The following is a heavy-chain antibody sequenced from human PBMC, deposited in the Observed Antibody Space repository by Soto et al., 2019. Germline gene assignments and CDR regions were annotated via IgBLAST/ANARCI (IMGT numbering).Heavy chain of an antibody. Sequence: LRLSCAASGFTFSSYAMHWVRQAPGKGLEWVAVISYDGSNKYYEDSVKGRFTISRDNSKNTLYLQMNSLRAEDTAVYYCARDSRAFDPWGQGTLVTVSS. CDR3: ARDSRAFDP. CDR2: ISYDGSNK. J-gene: IGHJ5*02. CDR1: GFTFSSYA. D-gene: IGHD2-2*01. V-gene: IGHV3-30-3*01.